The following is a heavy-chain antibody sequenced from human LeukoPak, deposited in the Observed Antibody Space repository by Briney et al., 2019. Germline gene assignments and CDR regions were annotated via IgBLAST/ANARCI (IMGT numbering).Heavy chain of an antibody. CDR1: GYTFTTYG. J-gene: IGHJ4*02. Sequence: GASVKVSCRSSGYTFTTYGITWVRRAPGQGLEWMGWISTYNGNTNYAQKLQGRVTMTTDTSTSTAYMELRSLRSDDTAMYYCARDRMDTGTYFDYWGQGTLVTVSS. CDR2: ISTYNGNT. CDR3: ARDRMDTGTYFDY. V-gene: IGHV1-18*01. D-gene: IGHD5-18*01.